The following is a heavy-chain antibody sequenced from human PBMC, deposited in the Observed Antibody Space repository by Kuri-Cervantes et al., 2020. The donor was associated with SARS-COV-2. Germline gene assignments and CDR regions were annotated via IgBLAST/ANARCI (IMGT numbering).Heavy chain of an antibody. CDR1: GYTFTGYY. Sequence: ASVKVSCKASGYTFTGYYMHWVRQAPGQGLEWMGIINPSGGSTSYAQKFQGRVTMTRDTSTSTVYMELSSLRSEDTAVYYCARVVPAAINGMDVWGQGTTVPSP. CDR2: INPSGGST. V-gene: IGHV1-46*03. J-gene: IGHJ6*02. CDR3: ARVVPAAINGMDV. D-gene: IGHD2-2*01.